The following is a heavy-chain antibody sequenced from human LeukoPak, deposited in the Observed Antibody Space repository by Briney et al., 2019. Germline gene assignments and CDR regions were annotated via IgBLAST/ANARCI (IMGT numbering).Heavy chain of an antibody. V-gene: IGHV1-2*02. Sequence: ASVKVSCKASGYTFTGYYMHWVRQAPGQGLEWMGWIKPNSGGTNYAQKFQGRVTMTRDTSISTAYMELSRLRSDDTAVYYCARDEAVADSFDYWGQGTLVTVSS. CDR1: GYTFTGYY. CDR3: ARDEAVADSFDY. D-gene: IGHD6-19*01. J-gene: IGHJ4*02. CDR2: IKPNSGGT.